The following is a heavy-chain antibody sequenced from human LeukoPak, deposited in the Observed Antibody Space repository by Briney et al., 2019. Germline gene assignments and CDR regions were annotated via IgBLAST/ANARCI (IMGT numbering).Heavy chain of an antibody. CDR1: GGSISSYY. V-gene: IGHV4-59*01. CDR3: ARVASRHSYYYYMDV. J-gene: IGHJ6*03. CDR2: IYYSGST. Sequence: PSETLSLTCTVSGGSISSYYWSWIRQPPGKGLEWIGYIYYSGSTNYNPSLKSRVTISVDTSKNQFSLKLSSVTAADTAVYYCARVASRHSYYYYMDVWGKGTTVTVSS.